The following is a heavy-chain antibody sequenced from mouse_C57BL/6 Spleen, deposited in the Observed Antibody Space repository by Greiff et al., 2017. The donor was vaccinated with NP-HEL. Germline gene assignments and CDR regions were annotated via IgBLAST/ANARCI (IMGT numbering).Heavy chain of an antibody. V-gene: IGHV5-4*03. Sequence: EVQRVESGGGLVKPGGSLKLSCAASGFTFSSYAMSWVRQTPEKRLEWVATISDGGSYTYYPDNVKGRFTISRDNAKNNLYLQMSHLKSEDTAMYYCARRGDNWDDYYAMDYWGQGTSVTVSS. CDR3: ARRGDNWDDYYAMDY. CDR2: ISDGGSYT. CDR1: GFTFSSYA. D-gene: IGHD4-1*01. J-gene: IGHJ4*01.